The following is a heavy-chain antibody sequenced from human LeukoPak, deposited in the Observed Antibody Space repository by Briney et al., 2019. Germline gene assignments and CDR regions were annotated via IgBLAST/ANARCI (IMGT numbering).Heavy chain of an antibody. CDR2: INTDNGNR. CDR3: ARDKALTTSYGMDV. Sequence: ASVKVSCKASGGTFSRYAISWVRQAPGQGLEWMGWINTDNGNRKYAQKFQGRVTITSDTSANTVNMELTSLRSEDTAVYFCARDKALTTSYGMDVWGQGTTVTVSS. V-gene: IGHV1-3*04. D-gene: IGHD2/OR15-2a*01. J-gene: IGHJ6*02. CDR1: GGTFSRYA.